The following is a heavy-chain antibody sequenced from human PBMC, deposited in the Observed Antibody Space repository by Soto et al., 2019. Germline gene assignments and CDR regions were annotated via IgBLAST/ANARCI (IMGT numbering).Heavy chain of an antibody. D-gene: IGHD4-17*01. CDR3: AKHDYGDYKLYDC. V-gene: IGHV3-23*01. J-gene: IGHJ4*02. Sequence: GGSLRLSCAASGFTFSNYAMSWVRQAPGKGLEWVSSISESGGSTFNADSVKGRFTISRDNFKNTLYLQMNSLRAEDTAVYYCAKHDYGDYKLYDCWGQGTLVTV. CDR2: ISESGGST. CDR1: GFTFSNYA.